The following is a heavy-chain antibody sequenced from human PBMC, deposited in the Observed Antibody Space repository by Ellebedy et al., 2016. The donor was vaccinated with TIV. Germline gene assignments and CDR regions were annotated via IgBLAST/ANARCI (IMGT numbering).Heavy chain of an antibody. J-gene: IGHJ5*02. V-gene: IGHV3-53*01. D-gene: IGHD3-22*01. CDR2: IYSGGST. Sequence: GESLKISCAASGFTVSSSYMSWVRQAPGKGLEWVSVIYSGGSTYYADSVKGRFTISRDTSKNTLYLQMNSLRAEDTAVYYCARGGTMKGFNWFDPWGQGTLVTVSS. CDR3: ARGGTMKGFNWFDP. CDR1: GFTVSSSY.